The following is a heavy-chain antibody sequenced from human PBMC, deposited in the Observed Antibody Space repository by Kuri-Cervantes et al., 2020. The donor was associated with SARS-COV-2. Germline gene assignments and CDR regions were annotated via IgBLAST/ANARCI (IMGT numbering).Heavy chain of an antibody. Sequence: GESLKISCAASGFTFSSYSMNWVRQAPGKGPEWVSYISSSSSTIYYADSVKGRFTISRDNAKNSLYLQMNSLRAEDTAVYYCARDQRPTFYYDSSEGAFDIWGQGTMVTVSS. J-gene: IGHJ3*02. D-gene: IGHD3-22*01. CDR2: ISSSSSTI. V-gene: IGHV3-48*01. CDR1: GFTFSSYS. CDR3: ARDQRPTFYYDSSEGAFDI.